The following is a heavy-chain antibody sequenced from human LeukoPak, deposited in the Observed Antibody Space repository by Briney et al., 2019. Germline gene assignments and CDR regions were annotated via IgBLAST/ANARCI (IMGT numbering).Heavy chain of an antibody. V-gene: IGHV3-74*01. J-gene: IGHJ6*02. Sequence: GGSLRLSCAASGSTLSSYWMHWVRQAPGKGLAWVSGADGDGGTTTYADSVKGRFTISRDNAKNTLYLQMNSLKAEDTAVYYCTRDWRNGGMDVWGQGTTVTVSS. D-gene: IGHD3-3*01. CDR2: ADGDGGTT. CDR3: TRDWRNGGMDV. CDR1: GSTLSSYW.